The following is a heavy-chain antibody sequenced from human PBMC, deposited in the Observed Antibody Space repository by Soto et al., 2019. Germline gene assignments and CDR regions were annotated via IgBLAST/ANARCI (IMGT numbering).Heavy chain of an antibody. CDR2: IYSSGGS. Sequence: QVQLQESGPGLVKPSQTLSLTCTVSGASVSSGDYYWSCIRQPPGKGLEWIGYIYSSGGSYYNPSRTGRLTITKHTSKNQFSLKLNAVTVADTATYYSVGTGTTDDYWGRGTLVTVSS. J-gene: IGHJ4*02. CDR3: VGTGTTDDY. V-gene: IGHV4-30-4*01. D-gene: IGHD1-1*01. CDR1: GASVSSGDYY.